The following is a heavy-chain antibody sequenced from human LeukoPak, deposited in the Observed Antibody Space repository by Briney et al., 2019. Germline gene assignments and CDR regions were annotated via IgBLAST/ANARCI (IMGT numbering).Heavy chain of an antibody. J-gene: IGHJ3*02. CDR2: IIPIFGTA. CDR3: ASNSGTYSSPTGAFDI. Sequence: SVKVSCKASGGTFSSYAISWVRQAPGQGLEWMGGIIPIFGTANYAQKFQGRVTITADKSTSTAYMELSSLRSEDTAVYYCASNSGTYSSPTGAFDIWGQGTMVTVSS. CDR1: GGTFSSYA. V-gene: IGHV1-69*06. D-gene: IGHD6-13*01.